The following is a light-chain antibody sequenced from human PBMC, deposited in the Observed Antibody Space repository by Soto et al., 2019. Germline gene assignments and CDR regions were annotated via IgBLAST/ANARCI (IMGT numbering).Light chain of an antibody. Sequence: EIVLTQSPVTLSLSPGERATLSCRASQSVSSYLAWYQQKPGQAPRLLIYDASNRATGIPARFSGSGSGTDFTLTITSLEPEDISVYYCQQRSNWPPLTFGGASKVDI. V-gene: IGKV3-11*01. J-gene: IGKJ4*01. CDR1: QSVSSY. CDR3: QQRSNWPPLT. CDR2: DAS.